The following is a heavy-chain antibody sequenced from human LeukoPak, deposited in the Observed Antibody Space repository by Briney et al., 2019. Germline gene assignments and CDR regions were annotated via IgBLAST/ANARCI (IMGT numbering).Heavy chain of an antibody. Sequence: SETLSLTCTVSGGSISSYYWSWIRQPPGKGLEWIGYIYYSGSTNYNPSLKSRVTISVDTSKNQFSLKLSSVTAADTAVYYCARHGQQQMVKRDLYYYYGMDVWGQGTTVTVSS. CDR2: IYYSGST. V-gene: IGHV4-59*08. CDR1: GGSISSYY. D-gene: IGHD6-13*01. J-gene: IGHJ6*02. CDR3: ARHGQQQMVKRDLYYYYGMDV.